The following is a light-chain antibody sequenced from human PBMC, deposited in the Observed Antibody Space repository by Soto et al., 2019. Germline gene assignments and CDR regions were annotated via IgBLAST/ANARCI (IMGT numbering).Light chain of an antibody. CDR1: QSVSSN. CDR2: GAS. Sequence: EIVMTPSPATLSVSPGERATLSCRASQSVSSNLAWYQQKPGQAPRLLIYGASTRATGIPARFSGSGSGTEFTLTISSLQSEDFAVYYCQQYNNWPLTFGQGTRLEI. CDR3: QQYNNWPLT. J-gene: IGKJ5*01. V-gene: IGKV3-15*01.